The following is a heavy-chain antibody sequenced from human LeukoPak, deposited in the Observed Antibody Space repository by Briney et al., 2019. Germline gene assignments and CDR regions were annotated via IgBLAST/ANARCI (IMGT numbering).Heavy chain of an antibody. CDR1: GFTFSSYE. V-gene: IGHV3-48*03. CDR2: ISSSGSTI. Sequence: GGSLRLSCAASGFTFSSYEMNWVRQAPGKGLEWVSYISSSGSTIYYADSVKGRFTISRDNAKNSLYLQMNSLRAEDTAVYYCARERRGYTTSWYNAFDIWGQGTVVTVSS. D-gene: IGHD6-13*01. CDR3: ARERRGYTTSWYNAFDI. J-gene: IGHJ3*02.